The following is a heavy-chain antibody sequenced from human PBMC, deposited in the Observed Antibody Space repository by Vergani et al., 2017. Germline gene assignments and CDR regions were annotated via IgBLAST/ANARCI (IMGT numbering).Heavy chain of an antibody. V-gene: IGHV3-15*07. Sequence: EVQLVESGGGLVKPGGSLRLSCAASGFTFSNAWMNWVRQAPGKGMEWVGRIKSKTDGGTTDYAAPVKGRCTISRDDSKNTLYLQMNSLKTEDTAVYYCTTDPRIGGATTIDYWGQGTLVTVSS. CDR1: GFTFSNAW. D-gene: IGHD1-26*01. J-gene: IGHJ4*02. CDR3: TTDPRIGGATTIDY. CDR2: IKSKTDGGTT.